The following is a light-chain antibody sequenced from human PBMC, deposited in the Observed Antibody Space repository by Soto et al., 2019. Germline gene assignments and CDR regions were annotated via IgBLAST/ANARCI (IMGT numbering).Light chain of an antibody. V-gene: IGKV3-11*01. CDR2: DAS. CDR3: QQRSNLVS. J-gene: IGKJ5*01. Sequence: EIVLTQSPGTLSLSPGERATLSCRASQSVHNYLAWYQQKPGQAPRLLIYDASNRAAGIPDRFSGSGSGTDFTLTISSLEPEDFAIYYCQQRSNLVSFGQGTRLEIK. CDR1: QSVHNY.